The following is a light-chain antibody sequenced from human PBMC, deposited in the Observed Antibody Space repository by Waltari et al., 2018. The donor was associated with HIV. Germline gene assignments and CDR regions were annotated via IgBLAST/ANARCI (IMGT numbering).Light chain of an antibody. V-gene: IGKV1-5*03. J-gene: IGKJ4*01. CDR3: QQYGSSPLT. CDR1: QSVKTW. CDR2: RAS. Sequence: DIQMTQSPSTLSASVGDRVTITCRASQSVKTWLAWYQQKPGRAPDLLIYRASTLKSGVPSRFSGSGSGTEFTLTISSLQPDDFATYYCQQYGSSPLTFGGGTKVEIK.